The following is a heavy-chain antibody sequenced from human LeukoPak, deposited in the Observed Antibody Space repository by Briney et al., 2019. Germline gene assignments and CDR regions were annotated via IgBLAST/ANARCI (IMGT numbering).Heavy chain of an antibody. CDR3: ARVFREVAGTRGYYFDY. CDR2: INPNSGGT. D-gene: IGHD6-19*01. V-gene: IGHV1-2*02. Sequence: ASVEVSCKASGYTFIDYYIHWVRQAPGQGLEWMGWINPNSGGTNYAQKFQGRVTMTRDTSISTAYMELSRLRSDDTAVYYCARVFREVAGTRGYYFDYWGQGTLVTVSS. J-gene: IGHJ4*02. CDR1: GYTFIDYY.